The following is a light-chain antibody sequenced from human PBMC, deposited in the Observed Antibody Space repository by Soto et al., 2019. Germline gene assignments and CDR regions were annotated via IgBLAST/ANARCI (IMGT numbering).Light chain of an antibody. Sequence: QSALTQPASVSGSTGKSITISCTGTSSDVGGYNYVSWYQQHPGKAPKLMIYEVSNRPSGVSNRFSGSKSGNTASLTISGLQAEDEADYYCSSYTSSSTLCVFGTGTKVTVL. CDR2: EVS. J-gene: IGLJ1*01. CDR3: SSYTSSSTLCV. CDR1: SSDVGGYNY. V-gene: IGLV2-14*01.